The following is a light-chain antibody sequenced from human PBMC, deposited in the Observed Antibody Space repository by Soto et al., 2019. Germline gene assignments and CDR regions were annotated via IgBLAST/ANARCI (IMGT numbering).Light chain of an antibody. CDR3: QHFGVTTFT. CDR2: GAS. CDR1: QSVSSSY. V-gene: IGKV3-20*01. Sequence: EIVLTQSPGTLSLSPGEGATLSCRASQSVSSSYIAWYQQRPGQTPSLLIYGASTRATGIPDRFSGSGSGTHFTLTISRLEPGDFAVYYCQHFGVTTFTFGQGTRLESK. J-gene: IGKJ5*01.